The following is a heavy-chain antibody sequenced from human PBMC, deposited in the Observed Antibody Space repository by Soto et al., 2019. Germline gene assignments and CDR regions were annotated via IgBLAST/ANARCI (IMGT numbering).Heavy chain of an antibody. J-gene: IGHJ3*02. D-gene: IGHD2-2*01. CDR2: IYYSGST. CDR3: ARGRPAATDAFDI. V-gene: IGHV4-59*08. Sequence: QVQLQESGPGLVKPSETLSLTCTVSGGSMSSYYWSWIRQSPGKGLEWIGYIYYSGSTNYNPSLKSRVTLSVDTSKNQFSLKLSSVTAADTAVYYCARGRPAATDAFDIWGQGTMVTVSS. CDR1: GGSMSSYY.